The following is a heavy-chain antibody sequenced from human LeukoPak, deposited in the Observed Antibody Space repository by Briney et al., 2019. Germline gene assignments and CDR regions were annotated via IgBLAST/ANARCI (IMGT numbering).Heavy chain of an antibody. D-gene: IGHD3-10*01. CDR2: IYPGDSDT. Sequence: GESLKIPRKGSGYSFTSYWIGWVRQMPGKGLEWMGIIYPGDSDTRYSPSFQGQVTLSADKSISTAYLQWSSLKASDTAMYYCARPVNYGSGSYYFGYWGQGTLVTVSS. J-gene: IGHJ4*02. V-gene: IGHV5-51*01. CDR3: ARPVNYGSGSYYFGY. CDR1: GYSFTSYW.